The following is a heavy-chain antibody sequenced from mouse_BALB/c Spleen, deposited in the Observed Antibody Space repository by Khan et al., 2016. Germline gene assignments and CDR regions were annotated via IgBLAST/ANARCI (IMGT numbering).Heavy chain of an antibody. CDR1: GFDFSRYW. Sequence: EVKLLESGGGLVQPGGSLKLSCAASGFDFSRYWMSWDRQAPGKGLEWIGEINPDSSTINYTPSLKDKFIISRDNAKNTLYLQMSKVRSEDTALHYCAGLGYYGTMDYWGQGTSVTVSS. V-gene: IGHV4-1*02. D-gene: IGHD1-1*01. CDR3: AGLGYYGTMDY. J-gene: IGHJ4*01. CDR2: INPDSSTI.